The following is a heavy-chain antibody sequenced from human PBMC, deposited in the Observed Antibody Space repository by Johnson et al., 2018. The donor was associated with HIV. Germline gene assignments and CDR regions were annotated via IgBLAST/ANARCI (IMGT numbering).Heavy chain of an antibody. CDR2: ISTNGGRT. J-gene: IGHJ3*01. D-gene: IGHD4-11*01. V-gene: IGHV3-64*01. CDR3: AKISSVTVLSVPSNAFDV. CDR1: GFTFSSYA. Sequence: VQLVESGGGLVQPGGSLRLSCAASGFTFSSYAMHWVRQPPGKGLEYVSAISTNGGRTHYANSVKGRFTISRDNSKNTLYLQMGSLRAEEMAVYYCAKISSVTVLSVPSNAFDVWGQGTMVTVSS.